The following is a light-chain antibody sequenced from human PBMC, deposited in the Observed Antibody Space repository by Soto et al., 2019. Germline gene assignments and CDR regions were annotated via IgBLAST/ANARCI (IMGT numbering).Light chain of an antibody. Sequence: QSALTQPASVSGSPGQSITISCTGTSSDVGGYNYVSWYQQHPGKAPKLMIYDVSNRPSGVSNRFSGSKSGNTASLTISGLQAEDEAYYYCSSYTSSSTRVVGGGTKLTVL. CDR2: DVS. CDR1: SSDVGGYNY. J-gene: IGLJ2*01. V-gene: IGLV2-14*01. CDR3: SSYTSSSTRV.